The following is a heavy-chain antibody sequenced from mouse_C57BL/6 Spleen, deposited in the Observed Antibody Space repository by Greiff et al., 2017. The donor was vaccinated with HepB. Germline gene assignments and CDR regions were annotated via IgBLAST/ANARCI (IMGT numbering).Heavy chain of an antibody. CDR2: IDPSDSET. CDR1: GYTFTSYW. J-gene: IGHJ2*01. V-gene: IGHV1-52*01. Sequence: QVQLQQPGAELVRPGSSVKLSCKASGYTFTSYWMHWVKQRPIQGLEWIGNIDPSDSETHYNQKFKDKATLTVDKSSSTAYMQLSSLTSEDSAVYYCARYYGSSRFDYWGQGTTLTVSS. CDR3: ARYYGSSRFDY. D-gene: IGHD1-1*01.